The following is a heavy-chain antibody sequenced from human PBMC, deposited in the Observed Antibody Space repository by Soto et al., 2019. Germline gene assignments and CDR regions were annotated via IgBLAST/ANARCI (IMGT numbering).Heavy chain of an antibody. Sequence: SETLSLTCVVSGGSISSGAYSWSWIRQPPGKGLEWIGYIYYSGSTYYNPSLKSRVAISLDRPKNQFSLRLNSVTAADTAVYYCVGGPTIFGVDMYNWFDPWGQGTLVTVSS. D-gene: IGHD3-3*01. V-gene: IGHV4-30-2*01. J-gene: IGHJ5*02. CDR2: IYYSGST. CDR1: GGSISSGAYS. CDR3: VGGPTIFGVDMYNWFDP.